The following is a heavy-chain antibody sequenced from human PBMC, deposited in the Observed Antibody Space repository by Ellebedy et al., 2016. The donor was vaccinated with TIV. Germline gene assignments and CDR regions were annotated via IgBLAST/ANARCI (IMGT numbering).Heavy chain of an antibody. CDR1: GGSFSGYY. J-gene: IGHJ6*02. V-gene: IGHV4-34*01. CDR2: VNHRGST. CDR3: VRGCSVSCYYYWALDV. Sequence: SETLSLTCALYGGSFSGYYWSWIRQPPGKRLEWIGEVNHRGSTNYNPSLKSRVTISADTSKNQFSLRLSSVTATDSGVYYCVRGCSVSCYYYWALDVWGQGTTVTVAS. D-gene: IGHD2-15*01.